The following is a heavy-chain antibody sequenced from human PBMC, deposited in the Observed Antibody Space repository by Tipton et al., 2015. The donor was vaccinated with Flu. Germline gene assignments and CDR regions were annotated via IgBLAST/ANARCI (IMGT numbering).Heavy chain of an antibody. CDR2: IYPGDSET. V-gene: IGHV5-51*01. D-gene: IGHD2-8*01. Sequence: QLVQSGVEVKKPGESLKISCRASGYSFSNYWIGWVRQMPEKGLEWMGIIYPGDSETKYSPSFQGLVTISADKPITTAYLQWSRLKASDSAIYYCVRHPYCTNAVCPPGYWYFDLWGRGTLVTVSS. J-gene: IGHJ2*01. CDR3: VRHPYCTNAVCPPGYWYFDL. CDR1: GYSFSNYW.